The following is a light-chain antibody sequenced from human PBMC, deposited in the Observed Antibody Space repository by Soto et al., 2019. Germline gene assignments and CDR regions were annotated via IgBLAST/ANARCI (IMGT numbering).Light chain of an antibody. Sequence: QMTQSPSSLSASIGDRVTISCQASQDVGNLLDWYQQKPGKAPYLLIYDASYLQCGVSSRFSGSGSGRDFSFTISSLQPDDVATYFCKQSGSLPITFGQGTRLDIK. J-gene: IGKJ5*01. CDR2: DAS. V-gene: IGKV1-33*01. CDR1: QDVGNL. CDR3: KQSGSLPIT.